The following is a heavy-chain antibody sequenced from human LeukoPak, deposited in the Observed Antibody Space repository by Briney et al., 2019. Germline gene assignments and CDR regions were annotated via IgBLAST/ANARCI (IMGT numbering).Heavy chain of an antibody. CDR3: AWDIRYSSWLYFDY. CDR1: AGSLSSGDYY. V-gene: IGHV4-30-4*08. CDR2: IYYSEST. J-gene: IGHJ4*02. Sequence: SQTLSLTCTVSAGSLSSGDYYWSWIRQPPGKGLEWIGDIYYSESTYYNPSLKSRVTISVDPSKNQFSLKLSHASTVVTAVYYWAWDIRYSSWLYFDYWGQGTLVTVSS. D-gene: IGHD6-19*01.